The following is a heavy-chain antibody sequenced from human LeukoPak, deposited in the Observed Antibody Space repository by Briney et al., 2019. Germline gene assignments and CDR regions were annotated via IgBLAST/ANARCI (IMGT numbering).Heavy chain of an antibody. CDR2: IIPIFGTA. D-gene: IGHD6-13*01. Sequence: GASVKVSCKASGGTFSSYAISWVRQASGQGLEWMGGIIPIFGTANYAQKFQGRVTITADESTSTAYMELSSLRSEDTAVYYCARDRSAAAGFDYWGQGTLVTVSS. V-gene: IGHV1-69*13. CDR3: ARDRSAAAGFDY. J-gene: IGHJ4*02. CDR1: GGTFSSYA.